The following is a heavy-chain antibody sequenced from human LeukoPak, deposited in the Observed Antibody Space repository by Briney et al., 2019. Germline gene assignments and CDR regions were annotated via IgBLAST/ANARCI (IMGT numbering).Heavy chain of an antibody. CDR1: GFNFSNYW. CDR2: IRSDGSNK. J-gene: IGHJ4*02. Sequence: GGSLRLSCVVSGFNFSNYWMNWVRQAPGKGLEWVAFIRSDGSNKYYTDSVKGRFTISRDNSKKTLYLQMNSLRAEDTAVYYCATNHSGSYTFEYWGQGTLVTVSS. D-gene: IGHD1-26*01. V-gene: IGHV3-30*02. CDR3: ATNHSGSYTFEY.